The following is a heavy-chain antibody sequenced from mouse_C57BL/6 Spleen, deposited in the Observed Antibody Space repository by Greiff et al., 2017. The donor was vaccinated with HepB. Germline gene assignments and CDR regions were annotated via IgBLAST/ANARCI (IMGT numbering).Heavy chain of an antibody. Sequence: QVQLQQPGAELVRPGSSVKLSCKASGYTFTSYWMHWVKQRPIQGLEWIGNIDPSDSDTHYNHKFKDKATLTVDKSSSTAYMQLTSLTSEDSAVYYCARAVDGSFDDWGQGTLVTVSA. CDR1: GYTFTSYW. CDR3: ARAVDGSFDD. CDR2: IDPSDSDT. D-gene: IGHD2-3*01. J-gene: IGHJ3*01. V-gene: IGHV1-52*01.